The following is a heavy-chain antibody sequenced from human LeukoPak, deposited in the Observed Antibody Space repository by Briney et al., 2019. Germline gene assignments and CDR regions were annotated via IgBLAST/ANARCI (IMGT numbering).Heavy chain of an antibody. Sequence: SETLSLACTVSGGSISSRSYYWGWIRQPPGKGLEWIGSIYYSGSTYYNPSLKSRVTISVDTSKNQFSLKLSSVTAADTAVYHCARRGDSSGYYLDYWGQGTLVTVSS. CDR1: GGSISSRSYY. CDR2: IYYSGST. CDR3: ARRGDSSGYYLDY. V-gene: IGHV4-39*01. J-gene: IGHJ4*02. D-gene: IGHD3-22*01.